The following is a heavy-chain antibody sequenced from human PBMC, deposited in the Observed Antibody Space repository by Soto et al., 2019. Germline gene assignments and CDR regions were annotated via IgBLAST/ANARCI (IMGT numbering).Heavy chain of an antibody. J-gene: IGHJ4*02. Sequence: GGSLRFSCEASGFTFSSYWMHWARKAPGKGRVWVSRINSDGSSTSYADSVKGRFTISRDNAKNTLYLQMNSLRAEDTAVYYCARGEPGLGDSSGYYDYWGQGTLVTVSS. CDR3: ARGEPGLGDSSGYYDY. CDR1: GFTFSSYW. V-gene: IGHV3-74*01. CDR2: INSDGSST. D-gene: IGHD3-22*01.